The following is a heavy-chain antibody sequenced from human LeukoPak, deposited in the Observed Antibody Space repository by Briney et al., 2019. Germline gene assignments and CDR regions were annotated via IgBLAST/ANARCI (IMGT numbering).Heavy chain of an antibody. CDR1: GFTFSGYA. CDR3: ARDVDSSGYYGDAFDI. Sequence: HSGRSLRLSCAASGFTFSGYAMHWVRQAPGKGLEWVAVISYDGSNKYYADSVKGRFTISRDNSKNTLYLQMNSLRAEDTAVYYCARDVDSSGYYGDAFDIWGQGTMVTVSS. CDR2: ISYDGSNK. D-gene: IGHD3-22*01. V-gene: IGHV3-30-3*01. J-gene: IGHJ3*02.